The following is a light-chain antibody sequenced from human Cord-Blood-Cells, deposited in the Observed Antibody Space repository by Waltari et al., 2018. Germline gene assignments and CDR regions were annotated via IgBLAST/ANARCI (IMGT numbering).Light chain of an antibody. CDR1: QSISSY. J-gene: IGKJ4*01. Sequence: DIQMTQPPSSLPASVGDRVPITCRASQSISSYLNWYQQKPGKALKLLIYAASSLQSGVPSRFSGSGSGTDFTLTISSLQPEDFATYYCQQSYSTPLTFGGGTKVEIK. CDR3: QQSYSTPLT. CDR2: AAS. V-gene: IGKV1-39*01.